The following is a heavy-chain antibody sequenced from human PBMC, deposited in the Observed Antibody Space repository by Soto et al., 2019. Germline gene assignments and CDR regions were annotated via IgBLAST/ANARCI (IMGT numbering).Heavy chain of an antibody. CDR1: GGSISSYY. D-gene: IGHD4-17*01. J-gene: IGHJ6*02. CDR2: IYYSGST. V-gene: IGHV4-59*01. Sequence: SETLSLTCTVSGGSISSYYWSWIRQTPGKGLEWIGYIYYSGSTNYNPSLKSRVTIPVDTSKNQFSLKLSSVTAADTAVYYCARDESGDYVGGYYYGMDVWGQGTTVTVSS. CDR3: ARDESGDYVGGYYYGMDV.